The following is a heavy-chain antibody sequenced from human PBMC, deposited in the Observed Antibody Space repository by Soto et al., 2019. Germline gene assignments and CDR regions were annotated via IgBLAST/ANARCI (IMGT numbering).Heavy chain of an antibody. CDR2: IYWDDDK. CDR1: GFSLSTSGVG. J-gene: IGHJ4*02. V-gene: IGHV2-5*02. CDR3: AHKGYSSSSSRPYYFDY. D-gene: IGHD6-13*01. Sequence: SGPTLVNPTQTLTLTCTFSGFSLSTSGVGVGWIRQPPGKALEWLALIYWDDDKRYSPSLKSRLTITKDTSKNQVVLTMTNMDPVDTATYYCAHKGYSSSSSRPYYFDYWGQGTLVTVSS.